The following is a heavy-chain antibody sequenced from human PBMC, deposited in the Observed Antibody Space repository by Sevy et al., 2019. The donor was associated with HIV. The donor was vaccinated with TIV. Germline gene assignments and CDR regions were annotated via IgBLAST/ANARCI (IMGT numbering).Heavy chain of an antibody. CDR3: AGGFWSGFDY. V-gene: IGHV3-23*01. D-gene: IGHD3-3*01. Sequence: GGSLRLSCAASGFIFSSYVMNWVRQAPGKGLERVSAISGHGGSTYYADSVKGRFTISRDNSKNTLDLQMNSLRAEDTAVYYCAGGFWSGFDYWGQGTLVTVSS. CDR2: ISGHGGST. CDR1: GFIFSSYV. J-gene: IGHJ4*02.